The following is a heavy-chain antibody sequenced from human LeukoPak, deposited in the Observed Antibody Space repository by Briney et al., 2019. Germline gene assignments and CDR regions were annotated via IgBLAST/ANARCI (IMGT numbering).Heavy chain of an antibody. D-gene: IGHD3-22*01. CDR2: INPNSGGT. Sequence: GASVTVSCKASGYTFTGYYMHWVRQAPGQGLEWMGWINPNSGGTNYAQKFQGRVTMTRDTSISTAYMELSSLRSEDTAVYYCARDLTDYYDSSGYYFGAFDIWGQGTMVTVSS. V-gene: IGHV1-2*02. CDR3: ARDLTDYYDSSGYYFGAFDI. J-gene: IGHJ3*02. CDR1: GYTFTGYY.